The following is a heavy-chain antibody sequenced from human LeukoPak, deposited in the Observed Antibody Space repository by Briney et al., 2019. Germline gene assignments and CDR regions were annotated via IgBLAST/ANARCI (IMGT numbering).Heavy chain of an antibody. V-gene: IGHV4-39*01. J-gene: IGHJ3*02. D-gene: IGHD3-22*01. CDR2: NYYSGST. Sequence: PSETLSLTCTVSGGSISSSSYSWGCIRQPPGKGLERIGSNYYSGSTNYNPSLESRVTISVDTSKNQFSLKLSSVTAADTAVYYCARHADSSGYLDAFDIWGQGTMVTVSS. CDR3: ARHADSSGYLDAFDI. CDR1: GGSISSSSYS.